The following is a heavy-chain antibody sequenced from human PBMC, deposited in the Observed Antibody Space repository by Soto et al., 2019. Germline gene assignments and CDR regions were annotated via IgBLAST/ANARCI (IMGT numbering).Heavy chain of an antibody. CDR3: AKEGDQFPYQLLSGFWDY. V-gene: IGHV3-23*01. D-gene: IGHD2-2*01. CDR1: GFTFSSYA. J-gene: IGHJ4*02. CDR2: ISGSGGST. Sequence: EVQLLESGGGLVQPGGSLRLSCAASGFTFSSYAMSWVRQAPGKGLEWVSAISGSGGSTYYADSVKGRFTISRDNSKNTLYLQMNSLRAEDTAVYYCAKEGDQFPYQLLSGFWDYWGQGTLVTVSS.